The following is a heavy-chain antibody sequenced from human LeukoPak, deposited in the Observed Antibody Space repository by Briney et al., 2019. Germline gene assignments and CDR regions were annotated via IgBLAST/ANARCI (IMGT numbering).Heavy chain of an antibody. D-gene: IGHD2/OR15-2a*01. J-gene: IGHJ4*02. Sequence: GRSLRLSCAASGFTFDNYVMHWVRLVPGKGLECVSSITPNSGGVGYAASVKGRFTISRDNARNSLYLQMNSLKAEDTALYYCVKDAPNGSIVYWGQGTLVTVSS. CDR1: GFTFDNYV. CDR2: ITPNSGGV. V-gene: IGHV3-9*01. CDR3: VKDAPNGSIVY.